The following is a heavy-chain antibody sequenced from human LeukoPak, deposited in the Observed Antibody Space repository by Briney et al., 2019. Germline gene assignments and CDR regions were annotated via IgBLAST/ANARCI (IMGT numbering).Heavy chain of an antibody. CDR2: INHSGRT. V-gene: IGHV4-34*01. D-gene: IGHD6-13*01. CDR1: GGSFSGYY. Sequence: SETLSLTCAVYGGSFSGYYWTWIREPPGQGLEWIGDINHSGRTDYNPSLKSRVTIPVDTSKNQFSLKLTSVTAADTAVYYCASRRYSSSWRKFDYWGQGTLVTVSS. J-gene: IGHJ4*02. CDR3: ASRRYSSSWRKFDY.